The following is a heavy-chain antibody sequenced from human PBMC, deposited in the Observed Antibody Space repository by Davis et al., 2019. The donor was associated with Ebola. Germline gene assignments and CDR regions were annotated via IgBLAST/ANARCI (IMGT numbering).Heavy chain of an antibody. V-gene: IGHV4-59*08. CDR3: AVHYYASGSYFSSFDP. CDR1: GGSISSYY. CDR2: IYYSGST. D-gene: IGHD3-10*01. J-gene: IGHJ5*02. Sequence: MPSETLSLTCTVSGGSISSYYWSWIRQPPGKGLEWIGYIYYSGSTNYNPSLKSRVTISVDTSKNRISLKLSSVTAADTAMYYCAVHYYASGSYFSSFDPWGQGTLVTVSS.